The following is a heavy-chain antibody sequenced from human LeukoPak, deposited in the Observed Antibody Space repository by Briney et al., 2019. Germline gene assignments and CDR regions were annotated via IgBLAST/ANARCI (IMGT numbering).Heavy chain of an antibody. Sequence: PGGSLRLSCAASGFTFDDYAMHWVRQAPGKGLEWVSAISGSGGSTYYADSVKGRFTISRDNSKNSLYLQMNSLRAEDTAVYYCVRERGSIGTDLHFWGQGTLVTVSS. CDR2: ISGSGGST. CDR1: GFTFDDYA. V-gene: IGHV3-23*01. J-gene: IGHJ4*02. D-gene: IGHD1-1*01. CDR3: VRERGSIGTDLHF.